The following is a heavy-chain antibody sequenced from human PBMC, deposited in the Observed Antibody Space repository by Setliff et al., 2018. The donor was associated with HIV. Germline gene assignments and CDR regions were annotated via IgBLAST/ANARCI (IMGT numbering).Heavy chain of an antibody. CDR3: ARVPNWGEAPFAFDV. CDR1: GFSISSDGFY. V-gene: IGHV4-31*03. J-gene: IGHJ3*01. D-gene: IGHD7-27*01. CDR2: IFGSGIT. Sequence: SETLSLTCTLSGFSISSDGFYWSWIRQRPGKGLEWIGYIFGSGITYYNPSLKSRLRISIDTSANQFSVELSSVTAADTALYFRARVPNWGEAPFAFDVWGLGTMVTVSS.